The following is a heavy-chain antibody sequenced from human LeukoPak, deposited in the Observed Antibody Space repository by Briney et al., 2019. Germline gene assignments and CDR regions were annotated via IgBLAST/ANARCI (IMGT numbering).Heavy chain of an antibody. CDR1: GYTFTSYY. D-gene: IGHD6-6*01. CDR2: INPSGGST. V-gene: IGHV1-46*01. J-gene: IGHJ2*01. CDR3: ARGASSIAALNPFWYFDL. Sequence: ASVKVSCKASGYTFTSYYMHRVRQGPGQGLEWMGIINPSGGSTSYAQKFQGRVTMPRDTSTNTVYMELSSLRSEDTAVYYCARGASSIAALNPFWYFDLWGRGTLVTVSS.